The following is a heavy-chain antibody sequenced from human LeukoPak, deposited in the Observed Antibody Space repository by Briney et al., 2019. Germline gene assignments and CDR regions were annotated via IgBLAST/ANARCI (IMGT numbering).Heavy chain of an antibody. V-gene: IGHV3-7*01. D-gene: IGHD3-3*01. CDR3: ATDRGWRTSGYYLYYFEY. J-gene: IGHJ4*02. Sequence: GGSLRLSCAASGSIFTNYFMSWVRQAPGKGLEWVASIKHDGSEKYYVDSVRGRFTISRDNTMNSLYLQMSSLRAEDTAVYYCATDRGWRTSGYYLYYFEYWGQGTLVTYSS. CDR1: GSIFTNYF. CDR2: IKHDGSEK.